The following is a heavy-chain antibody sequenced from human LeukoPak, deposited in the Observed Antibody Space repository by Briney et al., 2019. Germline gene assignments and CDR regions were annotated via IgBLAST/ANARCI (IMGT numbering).Heavy chain of an antibody. Sequence: AGGSLRLSCAASGFTFSSYGMHWVRQAPGKGLEWVAFIRYDGSNKYYADSVKGRFTISRDNSKNTLYLQMNSLRAEDTAVYYCAKDYWSSTSCIPGDYYYYYMDVWGKGTTVTVSS. V-gene: IGHV3-30*02. CDR1: GFTFSSYG. CDR3: AKDYWSSTSCIPGDYYYYYMDV. J-gene: IGHJ6*03. D-gene: IGHD2-2*01. CDR2: IRYDGSNK.